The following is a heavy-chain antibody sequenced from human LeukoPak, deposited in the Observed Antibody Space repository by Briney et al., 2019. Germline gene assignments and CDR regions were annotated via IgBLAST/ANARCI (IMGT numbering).Heavy chain of an antibody. J-gene: IGHJ4*02. V-gene: IGHV3-23*01. CDR3: AKDRLGYCSGGSCYYFDY. CDR1: GFTFSSYA. D-gene: IGHD2-15*01. Sequence: GGSLRLSCAASGFTFSSYAMSWVRQAPGKGLEWVSAINGSGGSTYYADSVKGRFTISRDNSKNTLYLQMNSLRAEDTAVYYCAKDRLGYCSGGSCYYFDYWGQGTLVTVSS. CDR2: INGSGGST.